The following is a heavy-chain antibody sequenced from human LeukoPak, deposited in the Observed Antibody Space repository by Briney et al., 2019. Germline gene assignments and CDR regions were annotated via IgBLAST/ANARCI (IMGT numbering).Heavy chain of an antibody. CDR1: GFTFHNFA. Sequence: PGRSLRLSCAASGFTFHNFAIHWVRQAPGKGLECVAGISWNSDRVLYADSLRGRFTISRDNAANSLYLQMTSLGADDTALYYCVRGLKYNWNLASNWFDSWGPGALVTVSS. D-gene: IGHD1-1*01. V-gene: IGHV3-9*01. CDR2: ISWNSDRV. CDR3: VRGLKYNWNLASNWFDS. J-gene: IGHJ5*01.